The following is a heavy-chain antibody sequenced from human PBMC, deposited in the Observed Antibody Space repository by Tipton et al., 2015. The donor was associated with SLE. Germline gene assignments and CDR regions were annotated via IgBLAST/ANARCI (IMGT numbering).Heavy chain of an antibody. CDR3: ASRTGGYYYGMDV. Sequence: TLSLTCTVSGGSISSSSYYWGWIRQPPGKGLEWIGSIYYSGSTYYNPSLKSRVTISVDTSKNQFSLKLSSVTAADTAVFYCASRTGGYYYGMDVWGQGTTVTVSS. CDR1: GGSISSSSYY. D-gene: IGHD1-14*01. CDR2: IYYSGST. V-gene: IGHV4-39*01. J-gene: IGHJ6*02.